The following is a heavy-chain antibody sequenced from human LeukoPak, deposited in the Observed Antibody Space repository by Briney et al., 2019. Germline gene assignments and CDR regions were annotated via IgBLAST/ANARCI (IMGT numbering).Heavy chain of an antibody. CDR3: AREEIRYGMDV. CDR1: GFTFSSYA. J-gene: IGHJ6*04. Sequence: GGSLRLSCAASGFTFSSYAMHWVRQAPGKGLEWVAVISYDGSNKYYADSVKGRFTIFRDNSKNTLYLQMNSLRAEDTAVYYCAREEIRYGMDVWGKGTTVTVSS. V-gene: IGHV3-30*04. D-gene: IGHD5-24*01. CDR2: ISYDGSNK.